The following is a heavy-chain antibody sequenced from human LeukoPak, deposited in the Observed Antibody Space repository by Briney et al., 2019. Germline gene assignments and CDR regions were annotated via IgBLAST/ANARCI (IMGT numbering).Heavy chain of an antibody. CDR1: GFTSSSYW. CDR3: VRGRGSYGWFDP. V-gene: IGHV3-74*01. J-gene: IGHJ5*02. CDR2: ISGDGTAR. Sequence: GGSLRLSCAASGFTSSSYWMHRVRQVPGKGLVWVSRISGDGTARNYADSVKGRFTISRDDAKNTVDLQMNSLRGEDTAVYYCVRGRGSYGWFDPWGQGTLVTVSS. D-gene: IGHD3-10*01.